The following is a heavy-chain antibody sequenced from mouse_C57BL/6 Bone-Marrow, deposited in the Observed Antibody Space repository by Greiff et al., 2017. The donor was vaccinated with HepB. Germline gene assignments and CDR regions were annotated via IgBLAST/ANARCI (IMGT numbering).Heavy chain of an antibody. CDR1: GYTFTSYW. V-gene: IGHV1-64*01. CDR3: ARDSGLRGLAY. Sequence: QVQLQQSGAELVKPGASVKLSCKASGYTFTSYWMHWVKQRPGQGLEWIGMIHPNSGSTNYNEKFKSKATLTVDKSSSTAYMQLSSLTSEDSAVYYCARDSGLRGLAYWGQGTLVTVSA. J-gene: IGHJ3*01. D-gene: IGHD2-4*01. CDR2: IHPNSGST.